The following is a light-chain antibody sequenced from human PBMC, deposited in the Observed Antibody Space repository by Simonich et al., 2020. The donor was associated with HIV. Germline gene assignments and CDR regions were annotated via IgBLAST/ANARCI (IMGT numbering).Light chain of an antibody. CDR1: QSVSSN. Sequence: EIVMTQSPATLSVSPGERATLSCRASQSVSSNLAWYQQKPGLATRLLIYDASLRDTGIPDRFSGSGSGTDFTLTISSLQSEDFAVYYCQQYNDWPRTFGQGTKVEIK. J-gene: IGKJ1*01. CDR3: QQYNDWPRT. CDR2: DAS. V-gene: IGKV3D-15*01.